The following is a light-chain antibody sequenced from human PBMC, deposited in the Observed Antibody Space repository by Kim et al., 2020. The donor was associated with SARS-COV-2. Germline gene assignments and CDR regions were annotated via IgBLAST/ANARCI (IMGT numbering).Light chain of an antibody. J-gene: IGKJ2*01. CDR1: QSVTAY. V-gene: IGKV3-11*01. CDR2: EAS. CDR3: QQRSTWLFT. Sequence: EIVLTQSPATLSLSPGERATLSCRASQSVTAYLAWYQQKPGQAPRLLIYEASKRATGIPARFSGSGSGTDFTLTISSLEPEDFATYYCQQRSTWLFTFGQGTKLEIK.